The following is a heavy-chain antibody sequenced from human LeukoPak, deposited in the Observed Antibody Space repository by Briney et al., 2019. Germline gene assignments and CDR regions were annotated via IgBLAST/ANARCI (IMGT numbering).Heavy chain of an antibody. J-gene: IGHJ4*02. Sequence: PGGSLRLSCAAFGFTFSSYEMNWVRQAPGKGLEWVSYISSSGNTIYYADSVKGRFTISRDNAKNSLYLQMNSLRAEDTAVYYCARDHGSDWHYFDYWGQGTLVTVSS. V-gene: IGHV3-48*03. CDR2: ISSSGNTI. D-gene: IGHD6-19*01. CDR3: ARDHGSDWHYFDY. CDR1: GFTFSSYE.